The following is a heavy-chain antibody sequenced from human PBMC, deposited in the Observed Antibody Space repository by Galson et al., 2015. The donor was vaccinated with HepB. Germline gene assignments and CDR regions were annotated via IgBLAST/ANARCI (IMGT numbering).Heavy chain of an antibody. V-gene: IGHV4-59*08. J-gene: IGHJ2*01. CDR1: GGAISSHF. CDR3: ARHLGRADSFDF. Sequence: SETLSLTCTVSGGAISSHFWSWIRQPPGKGLQWIGYIHHSGTTNYNPSLKSRVTTSIVTSKNQFSLKMTSVSAADTAIYYCARHLGRADSFDFWGRGTLVTVSS. CDR2: IHHSGTT. D-gene: IGHD6-13*01.